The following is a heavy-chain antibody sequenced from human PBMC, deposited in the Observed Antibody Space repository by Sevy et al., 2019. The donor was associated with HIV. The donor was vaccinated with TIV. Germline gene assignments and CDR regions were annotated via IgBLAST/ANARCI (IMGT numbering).Heavy chain of an antibody. V-gene: IGHV3-33*01. CDR3: ARDAARVIVPTAGFDS. CDR1: GFTFRSFS. CDR2: IWYDGSTE. Sequence: GGSLRLSCVASGFTFRSFSMHWVRQAPGKGLEWVSAIWYDGSTERYADSVQGRFTISSDNSKKTVYLQMNSLRDDDTAIYYCARDAARVIVPTAGFDSWGQGTLVTVSS. D-gene: IGHD1-1*01. J-gene: IGHJ4*02.